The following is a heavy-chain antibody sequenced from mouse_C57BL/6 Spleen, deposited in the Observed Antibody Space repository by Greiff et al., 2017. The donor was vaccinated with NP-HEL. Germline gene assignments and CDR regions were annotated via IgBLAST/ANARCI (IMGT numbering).Heavy chain of an antibody. V-gene: IGHV1-80*01. D-gene: IGHD1-1*01. CDR2: IYPGDGDT. J-gene: IGHJ2*01. Sequence: QVQLQQSGAELVKPGASVKISCKASGYAFSSYWMNWVKQRPGKGLEWIGQIYPGDGDTNYNGTFKGKATLTADKSSSTAYMQLSSLTSEDSAVYFCARPTTVVATGGTYFDYWGQGTTLTVSS. CDR3: ARPTTVVATGGTYFDY. CDR1: GYAFSSYW.